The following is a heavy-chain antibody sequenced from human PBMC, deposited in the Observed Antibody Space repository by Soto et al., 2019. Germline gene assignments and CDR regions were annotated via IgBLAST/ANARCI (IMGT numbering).Heavy chain of an antibody. V-gene: IGHV4-30-2*01. CDR3: ARAPPADLAFDY. Sequence: QLQLQESGSGLVKPSQTLSLTCAVSGGSISSGGYSWSWLRQPPGKGLEWIGYIYHSGSTYYNPSLKRRVTISVDRSKNQFSLNLSSVTAADTAVYYCARAPPADLAFDYWGQGTLVTVSS. J-gene: IGHJ4*02. CDR1: GGSISSGGYS. CDR2: IYHSGST. D-gene: IGHD2-2*01.